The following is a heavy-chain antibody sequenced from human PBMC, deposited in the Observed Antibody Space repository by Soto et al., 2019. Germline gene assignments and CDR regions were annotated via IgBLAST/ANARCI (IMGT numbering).Heavy chain of an antibody. CDR2: IWYDGSNK. CDR3: AREVGSAFGNWFDP. Sequence: HPGGSLRLSCAASGFTFSSYGMHWVRQAPGKGLEWVAVIWYDGSNKYYADSVKGRFTISRDNSKNTLYLQMNSLRAEDTAVYYCAREVGSAFGNWFDPWGQGTLVTVSS. J-gene: IGHJ5*02. CDR1: GFTFSSYG. D-gene: IGHD3-10*01. V-gene: IGHV3-33*01.